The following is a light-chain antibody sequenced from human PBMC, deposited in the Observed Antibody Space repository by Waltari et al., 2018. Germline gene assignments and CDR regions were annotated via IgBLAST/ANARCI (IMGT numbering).Light chain of an antibody. CDR3: SSYAGSNNLV. Sequence: QSALTQPPSASGSPGQSVTISCTGTSSDVGDYVSWYQQHPDKAPKLMISEVTKRPSGVPDRVSGSKSGNTTSLTVSGLQAEDEADYYCSSYAGSNNLVFGGGTKLTVL. CDR2: EVT. V-gene: IGLV2-8*01. CDR1: SSDVGDY. J-gene: IGLJ2*01.